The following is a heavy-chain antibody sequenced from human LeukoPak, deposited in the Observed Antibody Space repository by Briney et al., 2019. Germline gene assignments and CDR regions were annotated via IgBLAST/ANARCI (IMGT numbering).Heavy chain of an antibody. CDR1: GFTFDDYG. D-gene: IGHD1-26*01. V-gene: IGHV3-30*02. CDR2: IRSDGYHT. J-gene: IGHJ4*02. CDR3: AKPSGSGVDY. Sequence: GGSLRLSCAASGFTFDDYGMSWVRQAPGKGLEWVAFIRSDGYHTYYTDSVKGRFIITRDNFKNTLYLQMNSLRLEDMAVYYCAKPSGSGVDYWGRGTRVTVSS.